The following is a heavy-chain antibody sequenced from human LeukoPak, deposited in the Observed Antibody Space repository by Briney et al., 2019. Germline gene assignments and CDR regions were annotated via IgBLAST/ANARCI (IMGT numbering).Heavy chain of an antibody. V-gene: IGHV4-59*01. J-gene: IGHJ5*02. D-gene: IGHD6-19*01. CDR1: GVSISTYS. Sequence: IPSETLSLTCTVSGVSISTYSWSWIRQSPGKALEWIGYIYYSGTTNYNPSLKSRLTISVDTSKNQFSLKLSSVTAADTAVYYCAGDSSGWSGWFDPWGQGTLVTVSS. CDR3: AGDSSGWSGWFDP. CDR2: IYYSGTT.